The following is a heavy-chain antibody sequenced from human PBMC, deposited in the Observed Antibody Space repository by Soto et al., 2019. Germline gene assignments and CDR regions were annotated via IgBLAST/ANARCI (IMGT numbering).Heavy chain of an antibody. D-gene: IGHD3-10*01. Sequence: EVRLVESGRGSVKPEGSLRLSCTASGLRLSDGWMNWVRQTPGKGLEWVGRIKSKADGGTVDYAAPVNGRFTISRDDSRNMLYLQMNNLRADDTGIYYCTRRPKARDAGVDPLAYWGQGALVTVSS. V-gene: IGHV3-15*07. J-gene: IGHJ4*02. CDR3: TRRPKARDAGVDPLAY. CDR1: GLRLSDGW. CDR2: IKSKADGGTV.